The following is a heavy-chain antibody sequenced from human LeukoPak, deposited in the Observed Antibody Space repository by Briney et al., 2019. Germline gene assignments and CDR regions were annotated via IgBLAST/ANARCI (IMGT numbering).Heavy chain of an antibody. D-gene: IGHD3-10*01. V-gene: IGHV4-34*01. J-gene: IGHJ4*02. CDR1: GASISSYY. CDR2: INHSGST. CDR3: ARRMHYYGSLDG. Sequence: SETLSLTCNVSGASISSYYWNWIRQPPGKGLEWIGEINHSGSTNYNPSLKSRVTISVDTSKNQFSLKLSSVTAADTAVYYCARRMHYYGSLDGWGQGTLVTVSS.